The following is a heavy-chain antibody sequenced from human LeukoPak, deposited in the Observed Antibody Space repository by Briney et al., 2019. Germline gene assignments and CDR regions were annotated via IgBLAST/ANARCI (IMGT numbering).Heavy chain of an antibody. J-gene: IGHJ4*02. CDR2: ISSSSSYI. CDR3: ARDRGYYDSSGEVDY. V-gene: IGHV3-21*01. CDR1: GFTFGSYS. Sequence: PGGSLRLSCAASGFTFGSYSMNWVRQAPGKGLEWVSSISSSSSYIYYADSVKGRFTISRDNAKNSLYLQMNSLRAEDTAVYYCARDRGYYDSSGEVDYWGQGTLVTVSS. D-gene: IGHD3-22*01.